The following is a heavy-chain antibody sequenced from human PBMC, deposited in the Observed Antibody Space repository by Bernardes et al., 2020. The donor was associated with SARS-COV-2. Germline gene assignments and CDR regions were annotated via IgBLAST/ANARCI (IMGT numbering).Heavy chain of an antibody. J-gene: IGHJ4*02. Sequence: GGSLRLSCAASGFAFSSYVMHWVRQAPGKGLMWVSRISHDGTITTYADSVKGRFTVSRDNTNNMLYLEMNNLRVDDTAVYYCGRDVNLLFFDYWGQGSLVNVSS. CDR3: GRDVNLLFFDY. V-gene: IGHV3-74*01. CDR1: GFAFSSYV. CDR2: ISHDGTIT.